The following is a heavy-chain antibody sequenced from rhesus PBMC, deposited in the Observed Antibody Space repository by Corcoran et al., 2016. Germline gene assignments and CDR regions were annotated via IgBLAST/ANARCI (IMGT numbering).Heavy chain of an antibody. D-gene: IGHD5-42*01. V-gene: IGHV4-169*01. J-gene: IGHJ4*01. CDR1: GGSISSSH. Sequence: QLQLQESGPGLVKPSETLSVTCAVSGGSISSSHWSWIRQAPGKGLEWMGYIYGIGSRTNYNPSLKRRVTLSLDTSKNQLSLKLSSVTAADTAVYYCATSTGDTAGTVLIGYWGQGVLVTVSS. CDR2: IYGIGSRT. CDR3: ATSTGDTAGTVLIGY.